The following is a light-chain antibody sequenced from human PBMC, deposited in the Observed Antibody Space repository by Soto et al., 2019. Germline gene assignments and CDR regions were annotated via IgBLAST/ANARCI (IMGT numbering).Light chain of an antibody. V-gene: IGLV2-14*03. CDR3: SSFTGTTALDV. CDR2: GVP. Sequence: LTQPASVSGSPGQSITISCTGTSSDVGAYKYVSWYQQHPGNVPKLIIYGVPNRPSGVSNRFSGSRSGNTAFLTISGLQPEDEADYYCSSFTGTTALDVFGTGNKV. J-gene: IGLJ1*01. CDR1: SSDVGAYKY.